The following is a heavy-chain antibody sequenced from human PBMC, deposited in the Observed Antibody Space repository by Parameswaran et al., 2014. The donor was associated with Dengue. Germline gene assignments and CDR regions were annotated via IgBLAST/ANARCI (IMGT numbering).Heavy chain of an antibody. J-gene: IGHJ4*02. D-gene: IGHD3/OR15-3a*01. CDR3: ARGIWARGMDLDY. CDR2: IYYSGST. V-gene: IGHV4-59*01. Sequence: WIRQPPGKGLEWIGYIYYSGSTNYNPSLKSRVTISVDTSKNQFSLKLSSVTAADTAVYYCARGIWARGMDLDYWGQGTLVTVS.